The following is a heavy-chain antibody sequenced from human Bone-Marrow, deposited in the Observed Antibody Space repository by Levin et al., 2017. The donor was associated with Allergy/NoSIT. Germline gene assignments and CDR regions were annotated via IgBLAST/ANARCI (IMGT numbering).Heavy chain of an antibody. J-gene: IGHJ4*02. V-gene: IGHV1-69*13. D-gene: IGHD2-15*01. CDR2: IIPISATT. Sequence: SVKVSCKASGGTFSSYGIIWVRQAPGQGLEWMGGIIPISATTNYTPKFQGRVATTADGSTSTAYMELTTLQYEDTAVYCIARKEAACVGGSCYYDVWGQGSLVTVSS. CDR1: GGTFSSYG. CDR3: ARKEAACVGGSCYYDV.